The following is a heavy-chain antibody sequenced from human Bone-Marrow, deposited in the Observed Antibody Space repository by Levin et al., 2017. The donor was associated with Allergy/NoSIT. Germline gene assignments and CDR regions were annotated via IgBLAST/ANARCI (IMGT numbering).Heavy chain of an antibody. J-gene: IGHJ4*02. CDR1: AFTFSSYW. CDR3: AREMHIVVVTAILYDY. D-gene: IGHD2-21*02. CDR2: IKQDGSEK. Sequence: PGGSLRLSCAASAFTFSSYWMSWVRQAPGKGLEWVANIKQDGSEKYYVDSVKGRFTISRDNAKNSLYLQMNSLRAEDTAVYYCAREMHIVVVTAILYDYWGQGTLVTVSS. V-gene: IGHV3-7*01.